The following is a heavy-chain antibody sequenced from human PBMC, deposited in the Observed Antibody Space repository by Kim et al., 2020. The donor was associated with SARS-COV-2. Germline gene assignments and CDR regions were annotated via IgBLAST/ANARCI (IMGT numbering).Heavy chain of an antibody. CDR2: ISGSGGST. Sequence: GGSLRLSCAASGFTFSSYAMSWVRQAPGKGLEWVSAISGSGGSTYYADSVKGRFTISRDNSKSTLYLQMNSLRAEDTAVYYCAKDRGDYEFQHWGQGTLVTVSS. D-gene: IGHD4-17*01. V-gene: IGHV3-23*01. CDR1: GFTFSSYA. CDR3: AKDRGDYEFQH. J-gene: IGHJ1*01.